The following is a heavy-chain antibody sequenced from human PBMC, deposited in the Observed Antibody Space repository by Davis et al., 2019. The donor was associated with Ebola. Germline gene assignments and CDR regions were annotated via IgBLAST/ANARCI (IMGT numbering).Heavy chain of an antibody. CDR3: ARDLTINAGKYIDP. D-gene: IGHD3-9*01. Sequence: GESQKISCAAAGFTFRNYGMHWVRQAPGKGLEWVAYIRYDEGVRSHADSVKGRFTISRDNSKDTLYLQMNSLRREDTAVYYCARDLTINAGKYIDPWGQGTLVTVSS. J-gene: IGHJ5*02. V-gene: IGHV3-30*02. CDR2: IRYDEGVR. CDR1: GFTFRNYG.